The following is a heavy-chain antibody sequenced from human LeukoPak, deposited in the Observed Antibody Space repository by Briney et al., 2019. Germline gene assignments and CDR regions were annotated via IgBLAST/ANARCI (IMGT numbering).Heavy chain of an antibody. CDR3: ASDEGCSSTSCYKAFDI. CDR1: GGSISSRSHY. CDR2: IYYSGST. J-gene: IGHJ3*02. D-gene: IGHD2-2*02. Sequence: PSETLSLTCTVSGGSISSRSHYWGWIRQPPGKGLEWIGNIYYSGSTYYNPSLKSRVTISVDTSKNQFSLKLSSVTAADTAVYYCASDEGCSSTSCYKAFDIWGQGTMVTVSS. V-gene: IGHV4-39*01.